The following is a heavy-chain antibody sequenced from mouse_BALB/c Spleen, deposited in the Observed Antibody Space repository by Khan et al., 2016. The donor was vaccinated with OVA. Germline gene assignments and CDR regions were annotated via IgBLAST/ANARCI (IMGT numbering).Heavy chain of an antibody. V-gene: IGHV3-2*02. CDR2: ISYSGNT. J-gene: IGHJ2*01. CDR1: GYSITSDYA. Sequence: VQLKESGPGLVKPSQSLSLTCTVTGYSITSDYAWNWIRQFPGNKLEWLGYISYSGNTKYNPSLKSRISVTRDTSKNQFFLQLYSVTTEDTATYYCARVHGGDFDYWGQGTTLTVSS. CDR3: ARVHGGDFDY.